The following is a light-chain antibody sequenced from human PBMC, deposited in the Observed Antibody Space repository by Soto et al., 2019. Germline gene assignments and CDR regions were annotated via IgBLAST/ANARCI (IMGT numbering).Light chain of an antibody. CDR2: GAS. J-gene: IGKJ1*01. CDR3: QQYGSSPPT. V-gene: IGKV3-20*01. Sequence: IVLTQSPGTLSLSPGERTTLSCSASQSISRYLAWYQQKPGQGPRLLIYGASSRATGTPDRFSGSGSGTDFTLTINRLEPEDFALYYCQQYGSSPPTFGQGTKVDI. CDR1: QSISRY.